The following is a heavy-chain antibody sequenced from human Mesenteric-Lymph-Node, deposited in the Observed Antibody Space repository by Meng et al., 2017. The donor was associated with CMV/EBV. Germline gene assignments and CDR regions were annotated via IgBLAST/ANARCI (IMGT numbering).Heavy chain of an antibody. D-gene: IGHD5-18*01. J-gene: IGHJ4*02. CDR2: ISYDGSNK. CDR3: ARSYVDTAMVYGLGY. CDR1: GFTFSSDA. V-gene: IGHV3-30-3*01. Sequence: SGFTFSSDAMHWVRQAPGKGLEWVAVISYDGSNKYYADSVKGRFTISRDNSKNTLYLQMNSLRAEDTAVYYCARSYVDTAMVYGLGYWGQGTLVTVSS.